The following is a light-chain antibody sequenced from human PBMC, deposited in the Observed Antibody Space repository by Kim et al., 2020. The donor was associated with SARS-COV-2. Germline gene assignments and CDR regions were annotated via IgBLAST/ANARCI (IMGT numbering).Light chain of an antibody. CDR2: KDS. CDR3: QSADSSGTPYVV. V-gene: IGLV3-25*03. CDR1: ALPKQY. J-gene: IGLJ2*01. Sequence: PGQTARITCSGNALPKQYAYWYQQRPGQAPVLVIYKDSERPSGSPGRLSGSSSGTTVTFTISGVQAGDEADYYCQSADSSGTPYVVFGGGTQLTVL.